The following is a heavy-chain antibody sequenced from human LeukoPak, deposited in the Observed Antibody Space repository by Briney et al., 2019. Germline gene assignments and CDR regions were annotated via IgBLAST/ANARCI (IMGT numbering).Heavy chain of an antibody. V-gene: IGHV1-3*01. J-gene: IGHJ4*02. CDR3: ARGSNVKALNY. D-gene: IGHD4/OR15-4a*01. Sequence: WMGWINAGNGNTKYSQKFQGRVTITRDTSATTAYMELSSLRSEDTAVYYCARGSNVKALNYWGQGTLVTVSS. CDR2: INAGNGNT.